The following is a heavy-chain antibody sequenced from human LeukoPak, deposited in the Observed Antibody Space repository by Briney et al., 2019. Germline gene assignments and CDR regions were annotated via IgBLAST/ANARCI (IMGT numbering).Heavy chain of an antibody. V-gene: IGHV4-30-2*01. CDR2: IYYTGST. Sequence: SETLSLTCTVSGGSISSDGYYWSWIRQPPGKGLEWIGHIYYTGSTHYNASLKSRVTISVDRSKNQVSLNLNSVTAADTAVYYCASPMTLVVRGLAGIDAFDVWGQGTMVTVSS. CDR3: ASPMTLVVRGLAGIDAFDV. CDR1: GGSISSDGYY. D-gene: IGHD3-10*01. J-gene: IGHJ3*01.